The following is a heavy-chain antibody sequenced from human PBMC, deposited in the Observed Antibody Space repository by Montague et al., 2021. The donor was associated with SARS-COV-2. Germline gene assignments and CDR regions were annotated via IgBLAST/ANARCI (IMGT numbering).Heavy chain of an antibody. CDR3: ARELRRIIMIVDIRGFDY. V-gene: IGHV6-1*01. D-gene: IGHD3-22*01. CDR2: TYYRSKWYN. CDR1: GDSVSSNSAA. Sequence: CAISGDSVSSNSAAWNWIRQSPSRGLEWLGRTYYRSKWYNDYAXXXKXXXTINPGTSKNQFSLQLNSVTAEDTAVYYCARELRRIIMIVDIRGFDYWGQGTLVTVSS. J-gene: IGHJ4*02.